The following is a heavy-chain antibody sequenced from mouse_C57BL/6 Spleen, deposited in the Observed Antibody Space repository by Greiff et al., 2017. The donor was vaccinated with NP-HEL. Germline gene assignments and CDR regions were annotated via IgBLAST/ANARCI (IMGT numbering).Heavy chain of an antibody. CDR1: GYSFTDYN. CDR2: INPNYGTT. D-gene: IGHD1-1*01. CDR3: ARSYYGSSPYYFDY. V-gene: IGHV1-39*01. Sequence: EVQLQESGPELVKPGASVKISCKASGYSFTDYNMNWVKQSHGKSLEWIGVINPNYGTTSYNQKFKGKATLTVDQSSSTAYMQLNSLTSEDSAVYYCARSYYGSSPYYFDYWGQGTTLTVSS. J-gene: IGHJ2*01.